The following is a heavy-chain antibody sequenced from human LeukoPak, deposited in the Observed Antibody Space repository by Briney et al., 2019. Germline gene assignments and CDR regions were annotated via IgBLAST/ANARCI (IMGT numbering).Heavy chain of an antibody. CDR2: ISSSSSYI. J-gene: IGHJ4*02. CDR3: ARVWSPPYTSSWPYYFDY. CDR1: GFTFINAW. V-gene: IGHV3-21*01. Sequence: PGGSLRLSCAASGFTFINAWMAWVRQAPGKGLEWVSSISSSSSYIYYVDSVKGRFTISRDNAKNSLYLQMNSLRAEDTAVYYCARVWSPPYTSSWPYYFDYWGQGTLVTVSS. D-gene: IGHD6-13*01.